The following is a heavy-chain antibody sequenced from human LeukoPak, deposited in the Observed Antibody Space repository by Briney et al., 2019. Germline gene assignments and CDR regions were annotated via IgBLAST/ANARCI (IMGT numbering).Heavy chain of an antibody. Sequence: PSETLSLTCTVSGYSISSGYYWGWIRQPPGKGLEWIGSIYHSGSTYYNPSLKSRVTISVDTSKNQFSLKLRSVTAADTAVYYCAREYGSGSEFDPWGQGTLVTVSS. V-gene: IGHV4-38-2*02. D-gene: IGHD3-10*01. J-gene: IGHJ5*02. CDR1: GYSISSGYY. CDR3: AREYGSGSEFDP. CDR2: IYHSGST.